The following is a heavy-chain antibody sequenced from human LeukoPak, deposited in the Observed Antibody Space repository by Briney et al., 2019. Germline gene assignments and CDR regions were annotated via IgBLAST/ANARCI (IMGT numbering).Heavy chain of an antibody. CDR2: IYPGDSDT. J-gene: IGHJ4*02. CDR3: ARHGRYYDSSGYIFPRVFDY. CDR1: GYSFTSYW. V-gene: IGHV5-51*01. D-gene: IGHD3-22*01. Sequence: GESLKISCKGSGYSFTSYWIGWVRQMPGKGLEWMGIIYPGDSDTRYSPSFQGQVTISADKSISTAYLQWSSLKASDTAMYYCARHGRYYDSSGYIFPRVFDYWGQGTLVTVSS.